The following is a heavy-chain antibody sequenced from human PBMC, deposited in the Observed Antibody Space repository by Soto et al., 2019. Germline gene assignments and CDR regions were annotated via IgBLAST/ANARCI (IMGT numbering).Heavy chain of an antibody. CDR1: GYPISSGYY. V-gene: IGHV4-38-2*01. Sequence: PSETLSHTCAVSGYPISSGYYWGWIRQTPGKGLEWIASIYHSGSTYYNPSLKSRVTISVDTSKNQFSLKLTSVTAADTAVYYCARGAATVTPGWFDPWGQGIMVTVSS. CDR2: IYHSGST. J-gene: IGHJ5*02. D-gene: IGHD4-17*01. CDR3: ARGAATVTPGWFDP.